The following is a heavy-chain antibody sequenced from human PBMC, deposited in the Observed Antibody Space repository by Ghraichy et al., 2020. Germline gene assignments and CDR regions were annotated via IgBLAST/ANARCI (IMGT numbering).Heavy chain of an antibody. Sequence: SETLSLTCTVSGGSISSYYWSWIRQPPGKGLEWIGYIYYSGSTNYNPSLKSRVTISVDTSKNQFSLKLSSVTAADTAVYYCARRRGGYTPVFDYWGQGTLVTVSS. V-gene: IGHV4-59*08. D-gene: IGHD3-22*01. CDR2: IYYSGST. J-gene: IGHJ4*02. CDR3: ARRRGGYTPVFDY. CDR1: GGSISSYY.